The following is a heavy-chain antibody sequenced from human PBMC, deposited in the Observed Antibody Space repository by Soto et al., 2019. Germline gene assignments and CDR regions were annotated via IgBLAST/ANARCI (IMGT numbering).Heavy chain of an antibody. V-gene: IGHV4-59*01. D-gene: IGHD3-9*01. CDR1: GGSISSYY. CDR2: IYYSGST. J-gene: IGHJ4*02. Sequence: SETLSLTCTVSGGSISSYYWSWIRQPPGKGLEWIGYIYYSGSTNYNPSLKSRVTISVDTSKNQFSLKLSSVTAADTAVYYCARDYGELLTGYYFWGQGTLVTVSS. CDR3: ARDYGELLTGYYF.